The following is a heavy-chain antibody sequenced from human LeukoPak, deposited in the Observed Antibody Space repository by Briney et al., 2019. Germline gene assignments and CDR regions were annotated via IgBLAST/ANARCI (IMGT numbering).Heavy chain of an antibody. CDR1: GGSISSGDYY. J-gene: IGHJ4*02. CDR2: IYYSGST. Sequence: PSQTLSLTCTVSGGSISSGDYYWSWIRQPPGKGLEWIGYIYYSGSTYYNPSLKSRVTISVDTSKNQFSLKLSSVTAADTAVYYCARGAYYGSGSYYNLSYFDYWGQGTLVTVSS. D-gene: IGHD3-10*01. V-gene: IGHV4-30-4*01. CDR3: ARGAYYGSGSYYNLSYFDY.